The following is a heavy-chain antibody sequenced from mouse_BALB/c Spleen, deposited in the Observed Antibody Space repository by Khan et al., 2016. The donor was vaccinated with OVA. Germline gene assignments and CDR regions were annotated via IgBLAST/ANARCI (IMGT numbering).Heavy chain of an antibody. Sequence: QVQLQQSGAELVRPGTSVKISCKASGYTFTNYWLGWVKQRPGHGLEWIGDIYPGGGYTNYNEKFKGKAPLTADTSSSTAYMQLSSLTSEDSAVYFWAREGGYYGFYAMDYWGQGTSVTVSS. D-gene: IGHD1-2*01. V-gene: IGHV1-63*02. CDR1: GYTFTNYW. J-gene: IGHJ4*01. CDR2: IYPGGGYT. CDR3: AREGGYYGFYAMDY.